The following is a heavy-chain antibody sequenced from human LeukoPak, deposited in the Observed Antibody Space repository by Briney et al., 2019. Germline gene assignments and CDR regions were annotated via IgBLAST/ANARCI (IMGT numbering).Heavy chain of an antibody. J-gene: IGHJ4*02. CDR3: ARDWRGYNIGEDY. Sequence: GSLRLSCAASGFIFSSYSMTWVRQAPGKGLEWISYISDRSSTIFYADSVKGRFTISRDNARNSLYLQMNSLRGEDTAVYYCARDWRGYNIGEDYWGQGTLVTVSS. CDR1: GFIFSSYS. V-gene: IGHV3-48*01. CDR2: ISDRSSTI. D-gene: IGHD3-10*01.